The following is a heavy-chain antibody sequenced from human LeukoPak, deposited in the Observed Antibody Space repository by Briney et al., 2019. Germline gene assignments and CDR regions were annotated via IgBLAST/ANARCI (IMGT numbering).Heavy chain of an antibody. D-gene: IGHD4-11*01. J-gene: IGHJ4*02. CDR2: IYYGGI. Sequence: PSETLSLTCSVSGYSIVSGYHWAWIRQPPGKGLEWIGSIYYGGINYTPSLRGRVTILMDTSKNQFSLELSSVTAADTALYFSARDDYSNYGHYWGQGKLVTVSS. CDR1: GYSIVSGYH. V-gene: IGHV4-38-2*02. CDR3: ARDDYSNYGHY.